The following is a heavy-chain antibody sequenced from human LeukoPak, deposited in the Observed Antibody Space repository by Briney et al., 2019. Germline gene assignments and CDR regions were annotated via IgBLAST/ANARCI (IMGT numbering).Heavy chain of an antibody. Sequence: TSETLSLTCSVSGGSISSYHWSWIRQPPGKGLEWIGYVYDSGITKYNPSVKSRVTISVDTSKNQFPLKLSSVTAADTAVYYCARRGYTYGYGWFDPWGQGTLVTVSS. D-gene: IGHD5-18*01. CDR2: VYDSGIT. CDR3: ARRGYTYGYGWFDP. V-gene: IGHV4-59*01. J-gene: IGHJ5*02. CDR1: GGSISSYH.